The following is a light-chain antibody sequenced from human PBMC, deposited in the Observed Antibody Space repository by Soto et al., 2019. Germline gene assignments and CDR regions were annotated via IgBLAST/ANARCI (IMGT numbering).Light chain of an antibody. Sequence: QSVLTQPASVSGSPGQSITISCTGTSSDVGSYDLVSWYQQRPGKGPKLIIYEVTKRPSGVPDRFSGSRSGNTASLTASGLQAEDEADYYCSSYAGSNNIVFGTGTKVTVL. V-gene: IGLV2-8*01. J-gene: IGLJ1*01. CDR3: SSYAGSNNIV. CDR2: EVT. CDR1: SSDVGSYDL.